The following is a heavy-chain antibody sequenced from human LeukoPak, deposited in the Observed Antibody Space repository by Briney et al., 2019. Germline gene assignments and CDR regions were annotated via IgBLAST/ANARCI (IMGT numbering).Heavy chain of an antibody. CDR1: GGSISSYY. V-gene: IGHV4-59*01. D-gene: IGHD3-22*01. CDR3: TRGSIAYYYMDV. CDR2: IYYSGST. J-gene: IGHJ6*03. Sequence: PSETLSLTCTVSGGSISSYYWSWIRQPPGKGLEWIGNIYYSGSTNYSPSLKSRVTISVDTSKNQFSLKLSSVTAADTAVYYCTRGSIAYYYMDVWGKGTAVTIS.